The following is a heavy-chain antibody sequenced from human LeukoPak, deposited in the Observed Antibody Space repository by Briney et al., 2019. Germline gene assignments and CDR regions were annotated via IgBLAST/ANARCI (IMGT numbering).Heavy chain of an antibody. Sequence: GGSLRLSCTASGFTFGDYAMSWVRQAPGKGLEWVGFIRSKAYGGTTEYAASVKGRFTNSRDDSKSIAYLQMNSLKTEDTAVYYCASARYGIYFDYWGQGTLVTVSS. D-gene: IGHD3-9*01. CDR1: GFTFGDYA. J-gene: IGHJ4*02. V-gene: IGHV3-49*04. CDR3: ASARYGIYFDY. CDR2: IRSKAYGGTT.